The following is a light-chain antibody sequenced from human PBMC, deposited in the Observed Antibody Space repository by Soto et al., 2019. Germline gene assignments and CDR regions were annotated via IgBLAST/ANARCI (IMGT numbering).Light chain of an antibody. J-gene: IGKJ3*01. V-gene: IGKV3-11*01. CDR3: QQRSNSPLVT. Sequence: TQSPSTLSLSPGERATLSCRASQSVRSCLAWYQQKPGQPPRRLIYDTSNRATGIPARFSGSGYGTDFTLTISSLDPEEFAVDYCQQRSNSPLVTFGPGTKVDVK. CDR2: DTS. CDR1: QSVRSC.